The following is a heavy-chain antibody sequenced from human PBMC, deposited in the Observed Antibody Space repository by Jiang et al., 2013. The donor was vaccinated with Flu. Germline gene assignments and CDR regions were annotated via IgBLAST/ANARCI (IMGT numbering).Heavy chain of an antibody. D-gene: IGHD3-22*01. CDR1: GFTFSDYY. CDR3: TRDPKYFDSHGYYKERDHF. V-gene: IGHV3-11*01. CDR2: ISSSGGTV. J-gene: IGHJ4*02. Sequence: VQLVESGGGLVKPGGSLRLSCAASGFTFSDYYMTWVRQAPGKGPEFISYISSSGGTVFYADSVKGRFTISRDNAKNSLYLQLNSLRAEDTAVYYCTRDPKYFDSHGYYKERDHFWGQGTLVIVSS.